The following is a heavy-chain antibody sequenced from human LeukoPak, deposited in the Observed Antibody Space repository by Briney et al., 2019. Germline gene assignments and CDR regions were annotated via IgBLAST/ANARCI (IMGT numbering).Heavy chain of an antibody. Sequence: GGSLRLSCAASGFRFSTYWMSWVRQAPGKGLEWVANINQDGSQKYCVDSMKGQFTISRDNAKNSLYLQMNSLRAEDTAMYYCARGSDYFDYWGQGTLVTVSS. V-gene: IGHV3-7*01. CDR1: GFRFSTYW. CDR2: INQDGSQK. J-gene: IGHJ4*02. D-gene: IGHD1-26*01. CDR3: ARGSDYFDY.